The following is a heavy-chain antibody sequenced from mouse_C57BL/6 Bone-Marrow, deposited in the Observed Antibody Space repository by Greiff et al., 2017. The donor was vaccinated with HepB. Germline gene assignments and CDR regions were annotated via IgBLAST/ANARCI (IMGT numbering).Heavy chain of an antibody. CDR1: GYTFTDYY. D-gene: IGHD4-1*01. V-gene: IGHV1-26*01. J-gene: IGHJ4*01. CDR3: ASLGRHYAMDY. CDR2: INPNNGGT. Sequence: VQLQQSGPELVKPGASVKISCKASGYTFTDYYMNWVKQSHGKSLEWIGDINPNNGGTSYNQKFKGKATLTVDKSSSTAYMALRSLTSEDSAVYYCASLGRHYAMDYWGQGTSVTVSS.